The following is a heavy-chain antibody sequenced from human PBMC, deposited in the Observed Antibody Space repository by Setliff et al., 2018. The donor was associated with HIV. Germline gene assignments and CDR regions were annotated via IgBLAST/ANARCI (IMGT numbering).Heavy chain of an antibody. CDR2: IYPGDSDT. CDR3: VRLPFPPYCGGDCYSIDY. J-gene: IGHJ4*02. V-gene: IGHV5-51*01. Sequence: GESLKISCKGSGYTFTSYWIGWVRQMPGKGLEWMGIIYPGDSDTRYSPSFQGRVTISADKSINTLYLQMNSLRAEDTAVYYCVRLPFPPYCGGDCYSIDYWGQGTLVTVSS. CDR1: GYTFTSYW. D-gene: IGHD2-21*02.